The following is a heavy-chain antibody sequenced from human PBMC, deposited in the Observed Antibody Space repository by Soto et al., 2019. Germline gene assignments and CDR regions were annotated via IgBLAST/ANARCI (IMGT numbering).Heavy chain of an antibody. V-gene: IGHV4-34*01. CDR1: VGSFSGYY. Sequence: QVQLQQWGAGLLKPSETLSLTCAVYVGSFSGYYWSWIRQPPGKGLEWIGEINHSGNTNYNPSLKSRVTISVDTSKNQFSLKMSSVTAADTAVYYCARVKVIVATYYYYYDMDVWGQGTTVTVSS. CDR3: ARVKVIVATYYYYYDMDV. CDR2: INHSGNT. D-gene: IGHD5-12*01. J-gene: IGHJ6*02.